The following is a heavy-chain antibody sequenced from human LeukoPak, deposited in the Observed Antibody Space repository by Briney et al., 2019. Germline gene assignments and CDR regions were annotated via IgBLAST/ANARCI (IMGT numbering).Heavy chain of an antibody. CDR1: GFSLGTSGMC. V-gene: IGHV2-70*11. Sequence: RESGPALVKPTQTLTLTCTFSGFSLGTSGMCVSWIRQPPGKALEWLARIDWDDDKYYSTSLQTRLTISKDTSKNQVVLTMTNMDPVDTATYYCARAFPPVTTIDYWGQGTLVTVSS. D-gene: IGHD4-17*01. CDR3: ARAFPPVTTIDY. J-gene: IGHJ4*02. CDR2: IDWDDDK.